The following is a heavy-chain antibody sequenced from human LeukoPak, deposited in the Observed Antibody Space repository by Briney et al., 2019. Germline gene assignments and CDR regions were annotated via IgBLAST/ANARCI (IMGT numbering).Heavy chain of an antibody. D-gene: IGHD6-13*01. V-gene: IGHV3-66*01. CDR1: GFTVSSNY. J-gene: IGHJ4*02. CDR2: IYSGGST. CDR3: ARVGGIAAADNFDY. Sequence: GGSLRLSCAASGFTVSSNYMSWVRQAPGKGLEWVSVIYSGGSTYYADSVKGRFTISRDNSKDTLYLQMNSLRAEDTAVYYCARVGGIAAADNFDYWGQGTLVTVSS.